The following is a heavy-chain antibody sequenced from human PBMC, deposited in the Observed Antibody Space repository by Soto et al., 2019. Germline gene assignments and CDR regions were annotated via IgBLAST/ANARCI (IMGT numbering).Heavy chain of an antibody. V-gene: IGHV1-8*02. J-gene: IGHJ4*02. Sequence: GASVKVSCKASGYSFTTYGISWVRQAPGQGLEWMGWINANNGNTDYAQKLQGRVTMTRNTSISTAYMELSSLRSEDTAVYYCARTLYGDNVDYWGQGTLVTVSS. CDR1: GYSFTTYG. CDR2: INANNGNT. CDR3: ARTLYGDNVDY. D-gene: IGHD4-17*01.